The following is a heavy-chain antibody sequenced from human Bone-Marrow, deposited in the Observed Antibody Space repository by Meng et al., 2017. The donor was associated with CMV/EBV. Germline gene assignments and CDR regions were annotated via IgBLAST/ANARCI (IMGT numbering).Heavy chain of an antibody. J-gene: IGHJ3*02. D-gene: IGHD1-26*01. Sequence: SVKVSCKASGGTFNRYAISWVRQAPGQGLEWMGGIIPIFRTANYAQKFQGRVTITTDDSTSTAYMDLSSLRSEDTAVYYCARQRDEIVGGYGAFAIWGPGKMVNVSS. V-gene: IGHV1-69*05. CDR2: IIPIFRTA. CDR1: GGTFNRYA. CDR3: ARQRDEIVGGYGAFAI.